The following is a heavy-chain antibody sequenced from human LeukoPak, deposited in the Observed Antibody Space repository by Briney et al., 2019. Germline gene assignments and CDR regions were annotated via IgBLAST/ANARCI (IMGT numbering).Heavy chain of an antibody. V-gene: IGHV1-46*01. CDR3: ARDLGDGYPYYFDY. Sequence: ASVKVSCKASGYTFTSYHMHWVRQAPGQGLEWMGIINPSGGTTNYAQKFRGRVTMTRDMSTSTVYMELSSLRSEDTAVYYCARDLGDGYPYYFDYWGQGTLVTVSS. D-gene: IGHD5-24*01. CDR1: GYTFTSYH. J-gene: IGHJ4*02. CDR2: INPSGGTT.